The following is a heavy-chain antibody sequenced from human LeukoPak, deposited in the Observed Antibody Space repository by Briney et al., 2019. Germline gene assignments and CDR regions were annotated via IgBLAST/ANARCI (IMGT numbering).Heavy chain of an antibody. Sequence: SQTLSLTCAVSGGSISSGGYSWSWIRQPPGKGLEWIGYIYHSGSTYYNPSLKSRVTISVDRSKNQFSLKLSSVAAADTAVYYCARVDGSGSYYSPWGQGTLVTVSS. D-gene: IGHD3-10*01. CDR2: IYHSGST. J-gene: IGHJ5*02. V-gene: IGHV4-30-2*01. CDR1: GGSISSGGYS. CDR3: ARVDGSGSYYSP.